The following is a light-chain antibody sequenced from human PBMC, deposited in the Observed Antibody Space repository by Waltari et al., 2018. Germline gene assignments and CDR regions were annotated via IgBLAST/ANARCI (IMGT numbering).Light chain of an antibody. Sequence: DIQMTQSPSILSASVGDRVTITCRASQSISNYLAWYQQKPGKAPKLLIYKASSLESGFPSRFSGSGSGTEFTLTISSLHPDDFAIYYCQQYDTYNTFGQGTKVDIK. CDR1: QSISNY. CDR2: KAS. CDR3: QQYDTYNT. J-gene: IGKJ1*01. V-gene: IGKV1-5*03.